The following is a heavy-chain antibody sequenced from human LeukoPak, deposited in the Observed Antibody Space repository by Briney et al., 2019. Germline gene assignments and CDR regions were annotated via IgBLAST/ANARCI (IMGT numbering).Heavy chain of an antibody. CDR3: AREEPEFTENYYGMDV. CDR2: IWYDGSNK. J-gene: IGHJ6*02. D-gene: IGHD1-14*01. V-gene: IGHV3-33*01. CDR1: GFTFSSYG. Sequence: GGPLRLSCAASGFTFSSYGLHWVRQAPGKGLEWVAVIWYDGSNKYYADSVKGRFTISRDNSKNTLYLQMNSLRAEDTAVYYCAREEPEFTENYYGMDVWGQGTTVTVSS.